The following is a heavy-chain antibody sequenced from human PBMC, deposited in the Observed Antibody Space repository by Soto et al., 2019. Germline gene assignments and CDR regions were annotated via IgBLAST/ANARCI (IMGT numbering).Heavy chain of an antibody. CDR1: GFSLSTSGVG. CDR2: IYWDDDK. J-gene: IGHJ4*02. V-gene: IGHV2-5*02. D-gene: IGHD6-19*01. CDR3: ARDSSGWYGFDY. Sequence: SGPTLVNPTQTLTLTCTFSGFSLSTSGVGVGWIRQPPGKALEWLALIYWDDDKRYSPSLKSRLTITKDTTKNQVDLTINKIEPVDTATYYCARDSSGWYGFDYWGQGTLVTVSS.